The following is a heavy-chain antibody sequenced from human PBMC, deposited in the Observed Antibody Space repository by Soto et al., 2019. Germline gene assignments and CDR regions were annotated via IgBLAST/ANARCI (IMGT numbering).Heavy chain of an antibody. CDR1: GFTFSGYA. D-gene: IGHD3-9*01. CDR2: ISGSGGST. J-gene: IGHJ4*02. Sequence: GGSLRLSCAASGFTFSGYAMSWVRQAPGKGLEWVSAISGSGGSTHYADSVKGRFSISRDNSKNTLYLQMNSLRAEDTAVYYCAKDFDYDILTGPFDYWGQGTLVTVSS. CDR3: AKDFDYDILTGPFDY. V-gene: IGHV3-23*01.